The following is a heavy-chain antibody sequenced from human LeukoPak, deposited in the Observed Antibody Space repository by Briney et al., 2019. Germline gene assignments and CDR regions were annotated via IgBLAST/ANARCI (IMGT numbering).Heavy chain of an antibody. CDR1: GYTFTSYG. Sequence: EASVTVSCKASGYTFTSYGISWVRQAPGQGLEWMGWISAYNGNTNYAQKLQGRVTMTTDTSTSTAYMELRSLRSDDTAVYYCARGGTIFGVVTPDDYWGQGTLVTVSS. D-gene: IGHD3-3*01. V-gene: IGHV1-18*01. J-gene: IGHJ4*02. CDR3: ARGGTIFGVVTPDDY. CDR2: ISAYNGNT.